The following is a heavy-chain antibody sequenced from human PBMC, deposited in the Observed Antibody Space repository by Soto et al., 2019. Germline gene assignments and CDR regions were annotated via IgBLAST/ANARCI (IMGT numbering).Heavy chain of an antibody. V-gene: IGHV3-48*03. Sequence: LRLSCAASGFTFSSYEMNWVRQAPGKGLEWVSYISSSGSTIYYADSVKGRFTISRDNAKNSLYLQMNSLRAEDTAVYYCARGSMVRGVTPSHGMDVWGQGTTVTVSS. CDR3: ARGSMVRGVTPSHGMDV. D-gene: IGHD3-10*01. CDR1: GFTFSSYE. J-gene: IGHJ6*02. CDR2: ISSSGSTI.